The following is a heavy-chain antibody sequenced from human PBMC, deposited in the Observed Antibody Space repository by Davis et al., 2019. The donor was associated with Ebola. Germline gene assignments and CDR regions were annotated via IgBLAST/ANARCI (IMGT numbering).Heavy chain of an antibody. CDR3: AKDTANIWFDI. CDR1: GFTFSLYG. D-gene: IGHD2-21*02. Sequence: GESLKISCVASGFTFSLYGIHWVRQAPGKGLEWVSTLGTSADTYYADSLKGRFTISRDNSRNTLYLQMNGLRVEDTAIYYCAKDTANIWFDIWGQGTMVTVSS. V-gene: IGHV3-23*01. J-gene: IGHJ3*02. CDR2: LGTSADT.